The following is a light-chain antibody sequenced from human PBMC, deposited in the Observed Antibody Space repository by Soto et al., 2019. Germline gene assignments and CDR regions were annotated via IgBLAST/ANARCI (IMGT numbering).Light chain of an antibody. CDR1: SSDVGGYNY. Sequence: QSVLTQPASVSGSPGQSITMSRTGTSSDVGGYNYVSWYQQHPGKAPKLMIYEVSNRPSGVSNRFSGSKSGNTASLTISGLQAEDEADYYCSSYTSSSTSCVFGTGTKVTVL. CDR2: EVS. J-gene: IGLJ1*01. V-gene: IGLV2-14*01. CDR3: SSYTSSSTSCV.